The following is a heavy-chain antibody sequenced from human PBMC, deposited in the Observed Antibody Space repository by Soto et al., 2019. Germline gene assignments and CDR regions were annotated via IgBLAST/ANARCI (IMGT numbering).Heavy chain of an antibody. D-gene: IGHD2-8*01. CDR2: TNHRGST. CDR3: ARGRRYCTNGVCYTSYYYMDV. J-gene: IGHJ6*03. V-gene: IGHV4-34*01. CDR1: GGAFSGYY. Sequence: TLETLSLTCAVYGGAFSGYYWSRIRQPPGEGLEGIGETNHRGSTNYNPSLKSRVTISVDTSKNQFSLKLSSVTAADTAVYYCARGRRYCTNGVCYTSYYYMDVWGKGTTVTVSS.